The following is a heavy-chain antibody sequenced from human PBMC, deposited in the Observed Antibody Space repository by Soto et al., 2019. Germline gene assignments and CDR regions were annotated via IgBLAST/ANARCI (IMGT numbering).Heavy chain of an antibody. CDR2: IYDGGRT. CDR3: ARGPSGDKVDS. CDR1: GGSISTVDSW. V-gene: IGHV4-30-4*01. Sequence: QVQLQESGPGLVKPSQTLSLTCTVSGGSISTVDSWWSWIRQSPDMGLEWIGHIYDGGRTYNNPSLESRVTMSVYTSKSQLSLTLSSVSAADTAVYYCARGPSGDKVDSWGQGTLVTVSS. D-gene: IGHD7-27*01. J-gene: IGHJ4*02.